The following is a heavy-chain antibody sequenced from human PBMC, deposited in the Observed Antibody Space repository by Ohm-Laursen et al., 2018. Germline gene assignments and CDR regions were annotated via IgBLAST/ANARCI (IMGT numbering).Heavy chain of an antibody. J-gene: IGHJ4*02. Sequence: SLRLSCSASGFTFSSYGMHWVRQAPGKGLEWVSVIYSGGSTYYADSVKGRFSISRDNSKNTLYLQMSSLRSEDTAVYYCASLASYSGYYGDYWGQGTLVTVSS. CDR3: ASLASYSGYYGDY. D-gene: IGHD5-12*01. CDR1: GFTFSSYG. CDR2: IYSGGST. V-gene: IGHV3-NL1*01.